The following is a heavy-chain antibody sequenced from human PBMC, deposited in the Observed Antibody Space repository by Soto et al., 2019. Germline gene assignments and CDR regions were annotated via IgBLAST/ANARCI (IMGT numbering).Heavy chain of an antibody. J-gene: IGHJ4*02. CDR1: GFTFSSYW. V-gene: IGHV3-7*03. CDR3: ARDTLFRRHSSGWFY. CDR2: IKQDGSEK. Sequence: GGYLRLSCAASGFTFSSYWMSWVRQAPGKGLEWVANIKQDGSEKYYVDSVKGRFTISRDNAKNSLYLQMNSLRAEDTAVYYCARDTLFRRHSSGWFYWGQGTLLT. D-gene: IGHD6-19*01.